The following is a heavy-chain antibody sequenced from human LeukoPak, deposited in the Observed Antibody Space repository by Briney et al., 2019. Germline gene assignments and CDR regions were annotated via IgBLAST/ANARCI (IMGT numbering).Heavy chain of an antibody. Sequence: PWGSLTLSCAASGFTFDDYAMHWVRQAPGKGLEWVSGISWNSGSIAYADSVKGRFTISRDNAKKSLYLQMNSLRAEDMALYYCAKGLGGYYDSSGPYDWGQGTLVTVSS. J-gene: IGHJ4*02. V-gene: IGHV3-9*03. CDR3: AKGLGGYYDSSGPYD. CDR1: GFTFDDYA. CDR2: ISWNSGSI. D-gene: IGHD3-22*01.